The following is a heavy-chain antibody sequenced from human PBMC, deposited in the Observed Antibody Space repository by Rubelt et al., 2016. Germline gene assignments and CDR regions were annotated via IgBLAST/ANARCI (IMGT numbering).Heavy chain of an antibody. CDR1: GGSFSGYY. CDR2: INHSGGT. Sequence: QVQLQQWGAGLLKPSETLSLTCAVYGGSFSGYYWSWIRQPPGKGLEWIGEINHSGGTNYNPSLKSRVTISVDTSKHQFPLKWASVGAADTAVYYCARHPSTARLFDYWGQGTVVTVSS. V-gene: IGHV4-34*01. CDR3: ARHPSTARLFDY. J-gene: IGHJ4*02. D-gene: IGHD6-6*01.